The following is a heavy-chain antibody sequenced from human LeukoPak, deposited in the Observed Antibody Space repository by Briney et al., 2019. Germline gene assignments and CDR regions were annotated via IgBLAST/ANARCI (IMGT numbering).Heavy chain of an antibody. J-gene: IGHJ4*02. V-gene: IGHV4-34*01. CDR2: INHSGST. D-gene: IGHD5-18*01. CDR1: GGSFSGYY. CDR3: ARGKRYSSGYFDY. Sequence: PSETLSRTCAVYGGSFSGYYWSWIRQPPGKGLEWIGEINHSGSTNYNPSLKSRVTISVDTSKNQFSLKLSSVTAADTAVYYCARGKRYSSGYFDYWGQGTLVTVSS.